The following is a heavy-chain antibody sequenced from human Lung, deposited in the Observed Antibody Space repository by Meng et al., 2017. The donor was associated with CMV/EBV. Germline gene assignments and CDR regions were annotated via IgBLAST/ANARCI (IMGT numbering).Heavy chain of an antibody. D-gene: IGHD4-23*01. V-gene: IGHV3-15*01. CDR1: GSGFIFSNLW. Sequence: EVQLVESGGGSVKPGVSLRLSCTVSGSGFIFSNLWINWVRLAPGKGLEWVGRIKSKFDGETTDYAAPVKGRFTISRDDSRNTLYLYMNSLKTEDTAVYYCTTDRPRSGGKTHDYWGQGTRVTVSS. J-gene: IGHJ4*02. CDR3: TTDRPRSGGKTHDY. CDR2: IKSKFDGETT.